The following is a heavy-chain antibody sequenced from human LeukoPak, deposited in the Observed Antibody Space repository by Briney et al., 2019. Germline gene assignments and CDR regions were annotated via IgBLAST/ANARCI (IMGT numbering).Heavy chain of an antibody. CDR3: ARESDTGKDFDH. Sequence: ASVKVSRKSFGFTFTNYLLHWVRQAPGRGLEWMGMINPSSGSTSYAQKFQGRVTMTRGTSTSTVYMELSSLRSEDTALYYCARESDTGKDFDHWGQGTLVTVSS. V-gene: IGHV1-46*01. CDR2: INPSSGST. CDR1: GFTFTNYL. J-gene: IGHJ4*02. D-gene: IGHD1-1*01.